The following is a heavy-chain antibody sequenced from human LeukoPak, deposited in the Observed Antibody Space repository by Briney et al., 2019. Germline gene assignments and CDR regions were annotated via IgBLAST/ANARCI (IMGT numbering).Heavy chain of an antibody. CDR2: MSSSGSMT. J-gene: IGHJ3*02. V-gene: IGHV3-48*03. D-gene: IGHD6-19*01. Sequence: PGGSLRLSCAASGFSFSNYEMNWVRQTPGKGLEWVSYMSSSGSMTWYADSVKGRFTISRDNAKRSLYLQMNSLRAEDTAVYYCAREWLEDIWGQGTMVTVSS. CDR1: GFSFSNYE. CDR3: AREWLEDI.